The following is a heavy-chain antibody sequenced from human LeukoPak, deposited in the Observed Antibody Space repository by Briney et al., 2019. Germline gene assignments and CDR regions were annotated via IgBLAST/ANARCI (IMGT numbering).Heavy chain of an antibody. D-gene: IGHD3-10*01. V-gene: IGHV3-13*01. J-gene: IGHJ3*02. Sequence: GGSLGLSCAASGFTFSSYDMHWVRQATGKGLEWVSAIGTAGDTYYPGSVKGRFTISRENAKNSLYLQMNSLRAGDTAVYYCARAPGDRDAFDIWGQGTMVTVSS. CDR3: ARAPGDRDAFDI. CDR1: GFTFSSYD. CDR2: IGTAGDT.